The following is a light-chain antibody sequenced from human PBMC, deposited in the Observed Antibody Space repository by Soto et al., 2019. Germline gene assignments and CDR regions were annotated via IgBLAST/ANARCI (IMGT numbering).Light chain of an antibody. CDR2: EVS. CDR1: SSDVGGDNY. V-gene: IGLV2-8*01. Sequence: QSALTQPPSASGSPGQSVTISCTGTSSDVGGDNYVSWYQQHPGKAPKLMIYEVSKRPSGVPDRFSGSKSGNTASLTVSGLQTEDEADYYCQSYDSSLSGSRVFGGGTKLTVL. CDR3: QSYDSSLSGSRV. J-gene: IGLJ2*01.